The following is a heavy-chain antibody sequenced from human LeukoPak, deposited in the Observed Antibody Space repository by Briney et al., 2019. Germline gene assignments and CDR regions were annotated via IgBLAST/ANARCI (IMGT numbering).Heavy chain of an antibody. CDR2: IYYSGST. V-gene: IGHV4-39*07. D-gene: IGHD1-26*01. Sequence: SETLSLTCTVSGGSISSSNYYWGWIRQPPGKGLEWIGSIYYSGSTYYNPSLKSRVTISVDTSKNQFSLKLSSVTAADTAVYYCAREGSYSRYYYYGMDVWGQGTTVTVSS. CDR3: AREGSYSRYYYYGMDV. J-gene: IGHJ6*02. CDR1: GGSISSSNYY.